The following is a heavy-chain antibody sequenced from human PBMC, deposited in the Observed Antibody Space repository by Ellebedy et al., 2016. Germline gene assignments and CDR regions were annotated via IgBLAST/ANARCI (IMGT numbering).Heavy chain of an antibody. D-gene: IGHD3-22*01. J-gene: IGHJ4*02. V-gene: IGHV4-59*01. Sequence: SETLSLTCTVSGGSIAYYYWGWIRQPPGRGLEWIGHFYYIGTTKYNPSLRSRITISVDPSKNQISLRLNSVTAADTAVYYCARGVLGFDDSGYYLDYFDSWGQGTLVTVSS. CDR2: FYYIGTT. CDR3: ARGVLGFDDSGYYLDYFDS. CDR1: GGSIAYYY.